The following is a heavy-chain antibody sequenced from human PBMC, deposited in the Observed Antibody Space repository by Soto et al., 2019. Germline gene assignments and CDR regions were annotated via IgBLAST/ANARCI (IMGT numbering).Heavy chain of an antibody. Sequence: SLRLSCAASGFTFSSYDMHWVRQATGKGLEWVSAIGTAGDTYYPGSVKGRFTISRENAKNSLYLQMNSLRAEDTAVYYCARDYGSGSYSGFDYWGQGTLVTVSS. D-gene: IGHD3-10*01. J-gene: IGHJ4*02. CDR2: IGTAGDT. CDR3: ARDYGSGSYSGFDY. CDR1: GFTFSSYD. V-gene: IGHV3-13*01.